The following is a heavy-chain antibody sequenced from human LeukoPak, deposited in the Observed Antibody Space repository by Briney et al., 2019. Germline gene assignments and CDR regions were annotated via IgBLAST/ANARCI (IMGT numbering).Heavy chain of an antibody. J-gene: IGHJ6*02. V-gene: IGHV4-34*01. Sequence: SETLSLICAVYGGSFSGYYWSWIRQPPGKGLEWIGEINHSGSTNYNPSLKSRVTISVDTSKNQFSLKLSSVTAADTAVYYCATYGMDVWGQGTTVTVSS. CDR1: GGSFSGYY. CDR3: ATYGMDV. CDR2: INHSGST.